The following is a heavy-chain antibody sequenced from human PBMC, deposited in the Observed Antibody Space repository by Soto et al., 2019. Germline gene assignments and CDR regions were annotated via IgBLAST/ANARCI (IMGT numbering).Heavy chain of an antibody. D-gene: IGHD5-18*01. J-gene: IGHJ4*02. CDR2: ISGSGGST. Sequence: GGSLRLSCAASGFTFSSYAMSWVRQAPGKGLEWVSAISGSGGSTYYADSVKGRFTISRDNSKNTLYLQMNSLRAEDTAVYYCAKDQGPGPLSGYSYGYDYWGQGTLVTVSS. CDR1: GFTFSSYA. CDR3: AKDQGPGPLSGYSYGYDY. V-gene: IGHV3-23*01.